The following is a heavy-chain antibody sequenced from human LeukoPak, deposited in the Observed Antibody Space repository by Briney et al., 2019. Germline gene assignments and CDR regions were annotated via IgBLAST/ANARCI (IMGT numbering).Heavy chain of an antibody. Sequence: GGYLSLYCAASGFDFSGFYMHWVRQAYGRGLEWVGLIRSKLSSYTTVYAASVKGRFTITRDDSKNTAYLQMNSLKAEDAAVYYCTRQDCSGVSCSYVDYWGQGTLVTVSS. J-gene: IGHJ4*02. CDR1: GFDFSGFY. CDR3: TRQDCSGVSCSYVDY. CDR2: IRSKLSSYTT. D-gene: IGHD2-15*01. V-gene: IGHV3-73*01.